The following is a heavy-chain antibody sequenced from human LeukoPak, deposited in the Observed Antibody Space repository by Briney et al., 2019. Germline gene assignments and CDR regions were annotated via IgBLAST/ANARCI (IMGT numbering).Heavy chain of an antibody. CDR3: ARESAVAGIDY. CDR2: ISSSSSYI. J-gene: IGHJ4*02. Sequence: GGSLRLSCAASGFTFSSYSMNWVRQAPGKGLEWVSSISSSSSYIYHADSVKGRFTISRDNAKNSLYLQMNSLRAEDTAVYYCARESAVAGIDYWGQGTLVTVSS. V-gene: IGHV3-21*01. D-gene: IGHD6-19*01. CDR1: GFTFSSYS.